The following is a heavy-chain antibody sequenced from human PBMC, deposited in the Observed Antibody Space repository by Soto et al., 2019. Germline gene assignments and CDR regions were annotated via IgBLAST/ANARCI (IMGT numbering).Heavy chain of an antibody. CDR3: ARTSATYYDFWSGYYGAAPPNPYFDY. D-gene: IGHD3-3*01. J-gene: IGHJ4*02. Sequence: PGGSLRLSCAASGFTFSSYAMSWVRQAPGKGLEWVSAISGSGGSTYYADSVKGRFTISRDNSKNTLYLQMNSLRAEDTAVYYCARTSATYYDFWSGYYGAAPPNPYFDYWGQGTLVTVSS. CDR2: ISGSGGST. CDR1: GFTFSSYA. V-gene: IGHV3-23*01.